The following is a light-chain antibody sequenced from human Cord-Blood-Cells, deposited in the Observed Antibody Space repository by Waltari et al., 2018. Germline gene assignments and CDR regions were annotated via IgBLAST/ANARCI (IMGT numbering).Light chain of an antibody. CDR1: SSNIGRNT. V-gene: IGLV1-44*01. CDR2: SNN. CDR3: AAWDDSLNGWV. J-gene: IGLJ3*02. Sequence: QSVLTQPPSASGTPGQRVTISCSGSSSNIGRNTVNWYQQLPGTAPQLLIYSNNQRPSGGPDRFSGSKSGTSASLAISGLQSEDEADYYCAAWDDSLNGWVFGGGTKLTVL.